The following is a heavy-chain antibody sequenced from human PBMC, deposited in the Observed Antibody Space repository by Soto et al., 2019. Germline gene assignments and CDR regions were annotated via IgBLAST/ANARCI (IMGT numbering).Heavy chain of an antibody. D-gene: IGHD7-27*01. CDR3: ARDWGSNWDTRDRWDC. V-gene: IGHV3-30-3*01. CDR1: GFTVSTYA. J-gene: IGHJ4*02. CDR2: ISYDGSNT. Sequence: QVQLVESGGGVVQPGRSLRLCCAASGFTVSTYAMHWVRQAPGKGLQWVAVISYDGSNTYYADSVKGRFTISRDNSNNTLYLQMNSLRTEDTAVYYCARDWGSNWDTRDRWDCWGQGTLVTVSS.